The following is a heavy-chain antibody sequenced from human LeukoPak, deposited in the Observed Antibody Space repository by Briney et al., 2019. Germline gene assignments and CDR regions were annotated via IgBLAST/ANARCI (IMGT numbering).Heavy chain of an antibody. J-gene: IGHJ6*02. CDR2: ISGSGGST. CDR1: GFTFSSYA. CDR3: AKHRGYSIYGMDV. D-gene: IGHD3-10*01. V-gene: IGHV3-23*01. Sequence: PGGSLRLSCAASGFTFSSYAMSWVRQAPGKGLEWVSGISGSGGSTYYADSVKGRFTISRDKSKNTLYLQMNSLRAEDTAVYYCAKHRGYSIYGMDVWGQGTTVTVSS.